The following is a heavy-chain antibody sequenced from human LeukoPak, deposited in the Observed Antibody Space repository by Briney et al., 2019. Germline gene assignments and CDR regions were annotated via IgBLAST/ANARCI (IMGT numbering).Heavy chain of an antibody. D-gene: IGHD4-17*01. V-gene: IGHV1-69*04. Sequence: GASVKVSCKASGGTFSSYAISWVRQAPGQGLEWMGRIIPILGIANYAQKFQGRVTITADKSTSTAYMELSSLRSEDTAVYYCARYPGYGDYSFDYWGQGTLVTVSS. CDR3: ARYPGYGDYSFDY. CDR1: GGTFSSYA. CDR2: IIPILGIA. J-gene: IGHJ4*02.